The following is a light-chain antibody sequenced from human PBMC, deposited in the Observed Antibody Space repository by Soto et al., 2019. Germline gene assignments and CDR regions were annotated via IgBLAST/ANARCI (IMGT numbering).Light chain of an antibody. V-gene: IGKV3-20*01. CDR2: GAS. CDR3: QQYGSSHRT. CDR1: QSVSSSY. J-gene: IGKJ1*01. Sequence: EIVLTQSPGTLSLSPGERATLSCRASQSVSSSYLAWYQQKPGQAPRLLIYGASSRATGIPDRFSGSGSGTDFTLTISRLEPEDFAVYYCQQYGSSHRTFGQGTKVAIK.